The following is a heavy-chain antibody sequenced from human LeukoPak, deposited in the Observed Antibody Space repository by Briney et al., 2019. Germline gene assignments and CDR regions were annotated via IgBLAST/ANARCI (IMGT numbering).Heavy chain of an antibody. V-gene: IGHV3-48*03. D-gene: IGHD3-10*01. J-gene: IGHJ6*04. CDR2: ISSSGSTI. CDR1: GFTFSSYE. CDR3: ARDALWSTFGMDV. Sequence: PGGSLRLSCAASGFTFSSYEMNWVRQAPGKGLEWGSYISSSGSTIYYADSVKGRFTISRDNAKNSLYLQMNSLRAEDTAVYYCARDALWSTFGMDVWGKGTTVTVSS.